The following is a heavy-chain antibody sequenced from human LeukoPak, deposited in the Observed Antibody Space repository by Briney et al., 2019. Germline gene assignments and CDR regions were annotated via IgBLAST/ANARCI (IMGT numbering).Heavy chain of an antibody. Sequence: GGSLRLSCAASGFTFSTYAMSWVRRAPGKGLEWVSAISGSGGTTYYADSVKGRFTISRDNSKNTLYLQMNSLRAEDTAVYYCARAYEIVVVITANFDYWGQGTLVTVS. CDR3: ARAYEIVVVITANFDY. CDR1: GFTFSTYA. V-gene: IGHV3-23*01. D-gene: IGHD3-22*01. J-gene: IGHJ4*02. CDR2: ISGSGGTT.